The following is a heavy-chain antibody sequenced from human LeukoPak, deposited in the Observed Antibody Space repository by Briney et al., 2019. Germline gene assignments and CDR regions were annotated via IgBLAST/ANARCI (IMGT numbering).Heavy chain of an antibody. CDR2: VSATAGSK. D-gene: IGHD2-2*01. CDR1: GFSFDSNA. CDR3: AKDQRVGDCSTVSCYGRLRAYYGMDV. Sequence: PGGSLRLSCAASGFSFDSNAMSWVRQAPGQGLEWVSSVSATAGSKSYADSVKGRFTISRDNSMNTLYLQMNTLRVEDTAIYYCAKDQRVGDCSTVSCYGRLRAYYGMDVWGQGTTVTVSS. V-gene: IGHV3-23*01. J-gene: IGHJ6*02.